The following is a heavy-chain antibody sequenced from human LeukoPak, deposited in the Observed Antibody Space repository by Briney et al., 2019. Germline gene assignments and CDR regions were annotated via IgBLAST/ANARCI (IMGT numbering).Heavy chain of an antibody. V-gene: IGHV4-61*02. CDR2: IYTSGST. Sequence: RASQTLSLTYTVSGGSISSGSYYWSWIRQPAGKGLEWIGRIYTSGSTNYNPSLKSRVPISVDTSKNQFSLKLSSVTAAETAVYYCARMSGGDWFDTWGQGTLVTVSS. CDR1: GGSISSGSYY. D-gene: IGHD1-1*01. J-gene: IGHJ5*02. CDR3: ARMSGGDWFDT.